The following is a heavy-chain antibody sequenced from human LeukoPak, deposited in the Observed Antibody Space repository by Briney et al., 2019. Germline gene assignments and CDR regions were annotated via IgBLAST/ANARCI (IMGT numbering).Heavy chain of an antibody. Sequence: GESLKISCKGSGYSFTNFWIGWVRQMLGKGLEWMGIIYPGDSDTRYSPSFQGQVTISADKSISTAYVQWSSLKASDTAMYYCARRLWGSSSLWYFDLWGRGTLVTVSS. CDR3: ARRLWGSSSLWYFDL. J-gene: IGHJ2*01. V-gene: IGHV5-51*01. CDR1: GYSFTNFW. CDR2: IYPGDSDT. D-gene: IGHD6-6*01.